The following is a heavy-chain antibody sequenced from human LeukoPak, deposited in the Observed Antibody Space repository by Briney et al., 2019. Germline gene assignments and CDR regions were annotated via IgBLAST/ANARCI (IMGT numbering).Heavy chain of an antibody. V-gene: IGHV3-7*03. CDR1: GFTFSSYW. CDR2: IKQDGSEK. CDR3: ARNNDMDV. J-gene: IGHJ6*02. Sequence: GGSLRLSCAASGFTFSSYWMSWVRPAPGKGLEWVANIKQDGSEKYYVDSVKGRFTISRDTAKNSLYLQMNNLRAEDTALYYCARNNDMDVWGQGTTVIVSS. D-gene: IGHD1/OR15-1a*01.